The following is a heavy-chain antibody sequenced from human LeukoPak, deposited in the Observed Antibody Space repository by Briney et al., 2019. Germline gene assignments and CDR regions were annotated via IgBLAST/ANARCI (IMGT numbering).Heavy chain of an antibody. CDR3: ARLVWFGESDAFDI. V-gene: IGHV1-8*01. D-gene: IGHD3-10*01. J-gene: IGHJ3*02. CDR2: MNPNSSNT. Sequence: ASVKVSCKASGYTFTSYDINWVRQATGQGLEWMGWMNPNSSNTGYAQKFQGRVTMTRNTSISTAYMELSSLRSEDTAVYYCARLVWFGESDAFDIWGQGTMVTVSS. CDR1: GYTFTSYD.